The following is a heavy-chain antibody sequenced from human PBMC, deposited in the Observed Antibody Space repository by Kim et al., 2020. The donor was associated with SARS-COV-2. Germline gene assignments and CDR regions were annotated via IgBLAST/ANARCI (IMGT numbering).Heavy chain of an antibody. CDR2: T. J-gene: IGHJ6*03. V-gene: IGHV3-73*01. D-gene: IGHD6-19*01. CDR3: TSLAVRYYMDV. Sequence: TANAASVKGRFTISRDDSKNTAYLQMNSLKTEDTAVYYCTSLAVRYYMDVWGKGTTVTVSS.